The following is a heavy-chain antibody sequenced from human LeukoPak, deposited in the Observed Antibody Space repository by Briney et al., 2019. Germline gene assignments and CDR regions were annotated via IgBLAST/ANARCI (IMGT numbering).Heavy chain of an antibody. V-gene: IGHV4-34*01. CDR3: ARDGTRYCSSTSCYRIAGQSAFDI. CDR1: GGSFSGYY. J-gene: IGHJ3*02. Sequence: PSETLSLTCAVYGGSFSGYYWSWIRQPPGKGLEWIGGINHNGSTKYNPSLGSRVTISVDTSKRQFSLKLSSVTAADTAVYYCARDGTRYCSSTSCYRIAGQSAFDIWGQGTMVTVSS. D-gene: IGHD2-2*02. CDR2: INHNGST.